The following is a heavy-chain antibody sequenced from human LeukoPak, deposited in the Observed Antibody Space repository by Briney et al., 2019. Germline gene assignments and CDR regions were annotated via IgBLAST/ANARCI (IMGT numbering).Heavy chain of an antibody. CDR2: ISSNGDNT. J-gene: IGHJ4*02. V-gene: IGHV3-64D*06. CDR1: GFTFSSYV. Sequence: AGGSLRLSCSVSGFTFSSYVMQWVRQAPGKGLEYVSAISSNGDNTYYADSVKGRFTISRDNSKNTLYLQMSSLRADDTAVYYCVRVTGYWGQGTLVTVSS. CDR3: VRVTGY.